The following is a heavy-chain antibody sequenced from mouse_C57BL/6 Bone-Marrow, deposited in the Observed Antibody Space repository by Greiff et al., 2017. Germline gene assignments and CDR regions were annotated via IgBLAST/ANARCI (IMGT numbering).Heavy chain of an antibody. CDR1: GFNIKDDY. V-gene: IGHV14-4*01. CDR2: IDPENGDT. Sequence: EVQGVESGAELVRPGASVKLSCTASGFNIKDDYMHWVKQRPEQGLEWIGWIDPENGDTEYASKFQGKATITSDTSSNTADLQLSSLTSEDTAVYYCTWGGAMDYWGQGTSVTVSS. J-gene: IGHJ4*01. CDR3: TWGGAMDY.